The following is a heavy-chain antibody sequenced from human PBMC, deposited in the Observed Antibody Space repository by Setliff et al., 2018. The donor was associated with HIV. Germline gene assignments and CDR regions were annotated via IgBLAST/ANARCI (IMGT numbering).Heavy chain of an antibody. V-gene: IGHV1-18*04. CDR3: ARDYCSSTTCEDYFDY. J-gene: IGHJ4*02. Sequence: ASVKVSCKASGYTFTGYYMHWVRQAPGQGLEWMGWISGYNGNTNFAQKLQGRVTMTTDTSTSTAYMELRSLRSDDTAVYYCARDYCSSTTCEDYFDYWGQGTLVTVSS. D-gene: IGHD2-2*01. CDR1: GYTFTGYY. CDR2: ISGYNGNT.